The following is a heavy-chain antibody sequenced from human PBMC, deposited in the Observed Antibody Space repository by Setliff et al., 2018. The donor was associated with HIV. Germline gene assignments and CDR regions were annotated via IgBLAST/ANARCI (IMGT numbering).Heavy chain of an antibody. V-gene: IGHV4-4*09. Sequence: PSETLSLTCTVSGGSFSDYYRSWIRQPPGKGLEWIGYIYTSGSTNYNPSLKSRVTISVDTSKNQFSLKLRSVTAADTAVYYCARGGRTYYYDSSGYYRHYYYYMDVWGKGTTVTVSS. J-gene: IGHJ6*03. CDR2: IYTSGST. CDR1: GGSFSDYY. CDR3: ARGGRTYYYDSSGYYRHYYYYMDV. D-gene: IGHD3-22*01.